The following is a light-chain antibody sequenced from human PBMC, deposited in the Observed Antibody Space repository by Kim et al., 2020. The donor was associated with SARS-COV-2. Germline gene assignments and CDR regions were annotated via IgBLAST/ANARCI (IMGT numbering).Light chain of an antibody. CDR3: QSYDRTLSGV. CDR1: GYD. Sequence: GYDVHWYQQVPGAAPKLLIYNNNNRPSGVPDRFSGSKSGTSASLAITGLQAEDEADYYCQSYDRTLSGVFGGGTQLTVL. CDR2: NNN. V-gene: IGLV1-40*01. J-gene: IGLJ3*02.